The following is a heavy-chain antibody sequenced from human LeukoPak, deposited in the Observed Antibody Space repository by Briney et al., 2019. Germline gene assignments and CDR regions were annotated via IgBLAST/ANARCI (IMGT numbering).Heavy chain of an antibody. Sequence: AGGSLRLSCAASGFTFSSYAMHWVRQAPGKGLEWVAVISYDGSNKYYADSVKGRFTISRDNSKNTLYLQMNSLRAEDTAVYYCARDPPHNSSSWYRSRYNWFDPWGQGTLVTVSS. CDR1: GFTFSSYA. D-gene: IGHD6-13*01. CDR3: ARDPPHNSSSWYRSRYNWFDP. J-gene: IGHJ5*02. CDR2: ISYDGSNK. V-gene: IGHV3-30-3*01.